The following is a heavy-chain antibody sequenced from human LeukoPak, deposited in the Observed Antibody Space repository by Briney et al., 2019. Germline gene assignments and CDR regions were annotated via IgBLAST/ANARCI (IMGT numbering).Heavy chain of an antibody. D-gene: IGHD2-21*01. J-gene: IGHJ4*02. Sequence: SETLSLTCTVSGGSISSYYWSWIRQPTGKGLDWIGRIYTSGSTNNPSLKSRVTLSVDTSKNQFSLNLTSLTAADTAVYYCAKGGKGFPLGLRFDSWGQGTLVSVSS. CDR1: GGSISSYY. CDR2: IYTSGST. CDR3: AKGGKGFPLGLRFDS. V-gene: IGHV4-4*07.